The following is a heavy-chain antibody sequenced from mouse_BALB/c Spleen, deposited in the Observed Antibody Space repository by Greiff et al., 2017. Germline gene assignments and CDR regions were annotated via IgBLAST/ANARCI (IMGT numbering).Heavy chain of an antibody. CDR3: ARRRGWLLPIDY. CDR1: GFDFSRYW. Sequence: EVKVVESGGGLVQPGGSLKLSCAASGFDFSRYWMSWVRQAPGKGLEWIGEINPDSSTINYTPSLKDKFIISRDNAKNTLYLQMSKVRSEDTALYYCARRRGWLLPIDYWGQGTTLTVSS. CDR2: INPDSSTI. D-gene: IGHD2-3*01. V-gene: IGHV4-1*02. J-gene: IGHJ2*01.